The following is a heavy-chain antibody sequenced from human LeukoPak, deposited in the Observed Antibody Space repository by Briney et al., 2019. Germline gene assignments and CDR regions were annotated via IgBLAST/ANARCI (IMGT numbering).Heavy chain of an antibody. J-gene: IGHJ3*02. D-gene: IGHD1/OR15-1a*01. CDR1: GFTFKSYA. CDR3: VRDLSPSENKFYFDAFDI. V-gene: IGHV3-23*01. Sequence: PGGSLRLSCAASGFTFKSYAMSWVRQAPGKGLEWVSGISGSGGSTYYADSVKGRFIISRDNSRNTLFLQMNSLRVDDTAVYYCVRDLSPSENKFYFDAFDIWGQGTMVTVSS. CDR2: ISGSGGST.